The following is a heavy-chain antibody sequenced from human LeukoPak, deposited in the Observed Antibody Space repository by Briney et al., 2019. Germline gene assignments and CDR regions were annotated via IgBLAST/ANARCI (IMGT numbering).Heavy chain of an antibody. CDR3: ARRDFVQSDAFDI. V-gene: IGHV4-39*07. Sequence: SETLSLTCTVSGGSISSSSYYWGWIRQPPGKGLEWIGSIYYSGSTYYNPSLKSRVTISVDTSKNQFSLKLSSVTAADTAVYYCARRDFVQSDAFDIWGQGTMVTVSS. J-gene: IGHJ3*02. CDR1: GGSISSSSYY. CDR2: IYYSGST. D-gene: IGHD3-16*01.